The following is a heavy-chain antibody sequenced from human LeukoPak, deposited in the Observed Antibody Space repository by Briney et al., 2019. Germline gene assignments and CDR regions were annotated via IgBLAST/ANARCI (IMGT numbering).Heavy chain of an antibody. CDR2: ISAYNGNT. D-gene: IGHD3-10*01. CDR3: ARELLRRLWFGELSTPRVDYFDY. CDR1: GYTFTSYG. V-gene: IGHV1-18*01. J-gene: IGHJ4*02. Sequence: ASVKVSCKASGYTFTSYGISWVRQAPGQGLEWMGWISAYNGNTNYAQKLQGRVTMTTDTSTSTAYMELRSLRSDDTAVYYCARELLRRLWFGELSTPRVDYFDYWGQGTLVTVSS.